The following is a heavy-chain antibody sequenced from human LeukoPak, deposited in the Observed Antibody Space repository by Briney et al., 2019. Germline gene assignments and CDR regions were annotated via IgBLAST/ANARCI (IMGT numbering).Heavy chain of an antibody. CDR1: GFTFSSYA. V-gene: IGHV3-30*01. Sequence: QPGGSLRLSCAASGFTFSSYALHWFRQAPGKGPEWVAVISYDGRNKYYGGSMKGRFTISRDNSKNTLSLQMDSLRGEDTAVYYCVREGATYYDILTGYYHLDYWGQGTLVTVSS. CDR2: ISYDGRNK. CDR3: VREGATYYDILTGYYHLDY. J-gene: IGHJ4*02. D-gene: IGHD3-9*01.